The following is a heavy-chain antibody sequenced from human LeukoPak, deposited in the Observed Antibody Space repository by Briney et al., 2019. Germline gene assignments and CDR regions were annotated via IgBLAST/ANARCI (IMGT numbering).Heavy chain of an antibody. CDR1: GDSVPSNSAA. J-gene: IGHJ5*02. D-gene: IGHD3-10*01. CDR3: ARDIKLTMVRGVIRRGNWFDP. V-gene: IGHV6-1*01. Sequence: SQTLSLTCAISGDSVPSNSAAWNWIRQSPSRGLEWLGRTYYRSKWYNDYAVSVKSRITINPDTSKNQFSLQLNSVTPEDTAVYYCARDIKLTMVRGVIRRGNWFDPWGQGTLVTVSS. CDR2: TYYRSKWYN.